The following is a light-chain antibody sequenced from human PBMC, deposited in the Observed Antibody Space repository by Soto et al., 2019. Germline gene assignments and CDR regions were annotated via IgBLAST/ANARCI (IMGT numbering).Light chain of an antibody. V-gene: IGKV1-5*01. CDR3: QQYNSSPLT. CDR1: QSISDW. J-gene: IGKJ4*01. CDR2: DAS. Sequence: DIQMTQSPSTLSASVGDRVTITCRANQSISDWLAWYQQKPGKAPNLLIYDASNLESGVPSRFSGSGSGTEFTLTISSLQPDDFVTYYCQQYNSSPLTFGGGTKMEIK.